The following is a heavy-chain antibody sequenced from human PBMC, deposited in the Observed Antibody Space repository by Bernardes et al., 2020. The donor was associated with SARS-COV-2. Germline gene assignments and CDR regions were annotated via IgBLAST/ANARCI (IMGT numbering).Heavy chain of an antibody. CDR1: GFSLSGYG. J-gene: IGHJ3*02. D-gene: IGHD6-19*01. CDR2: ISYEGSIT. V-gene: IGHV3-30*03. Sequence: GGSLRLSCVASGFSLSGYGMHWVRQAPGKGLEWLTFISYEGSITYHGESVKGRFTISRDNSKNTLYLQMHSLRPDDTAVYYCSRGAVAGDDAFGIWGQGTLVTVSS. CDR3: SRGAVAGDDAFGI.